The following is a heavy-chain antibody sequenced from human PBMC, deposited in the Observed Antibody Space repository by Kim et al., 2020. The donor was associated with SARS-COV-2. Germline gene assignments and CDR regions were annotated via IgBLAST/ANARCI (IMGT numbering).Heavy chain of an antibody. V-gene: IGHV3-23*01. CDR1: GFTFNNFA. CDR2: INDGGDTT. J-gene: IGHJ4*01. D-gene: IGHD6-19*01. CDR3: VKDQWTSSKGWSFDF. Sequence: GGSLRLSCAASGFTFNNFAMAWVRQAPGMGLEWISSINDGGDTTYYAGSVKGRFTISRDNSKNTLFLHMNSLGAEDLAFYYCVKDQWTSSKGWSFDFWG.